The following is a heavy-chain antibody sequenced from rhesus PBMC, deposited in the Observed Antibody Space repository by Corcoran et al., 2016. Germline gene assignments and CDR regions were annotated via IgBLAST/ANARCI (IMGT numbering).Heavy chain of an antibody. CDR2: IYGGSGST. CDR3: AREGMIAAGPFDF. D-gene: IGHD6-13*01. CDR1: GGSISGYHL. V-gene: IGHV4S7*01. J-gene: IGHJ4*01. Sequence: QVQLQESGPGVVKPSEPLSLTCPVSGGSISGYHLLSWFRQPPGKGLEWIGYIYGGSGSTSYNPSLKKRVTISKDTSKNQVSLKLSSVTAADTAVYYCAREGMIAAGPFDFWGQGVLVTVSS.